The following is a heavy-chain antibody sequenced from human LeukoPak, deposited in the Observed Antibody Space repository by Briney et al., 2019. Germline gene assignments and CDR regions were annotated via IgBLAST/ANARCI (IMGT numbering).Heavy chain of an antibody. CDR1: GGPLTRSLSY. V-gene: IGHV4-39*01. CDR2: IYYTGST. Sequence: SETLSLTCTVSGGPLTRSLSYWGWIRRPPGKGLEWIGNIYYTGSTDFSPSFESRAAMSVDTSKNQFSLQLRSVTAADTAVYYCARLNSGYEDYYFDDWGQGTLVTVSS. D-gene: IGHD5-12*01. CDR3: ARLNSGYEDYYFDD. J-gene: IGHJ4*02.